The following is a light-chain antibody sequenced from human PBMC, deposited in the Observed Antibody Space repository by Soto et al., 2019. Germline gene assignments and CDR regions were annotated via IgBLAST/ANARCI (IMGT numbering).Light chain of an antibody. V-gene: IGKV1-5*03. CDR2: KAS. Sequence: IQMTQSPSTLSASVGDRVAITCRASQSIGIWLAWYQKKPGKAPRFLIYKASTLQTGVPSSFSGSGSGTEFTLTISSLQPDDFATYYCQQYNDYSWTFGQGTQVEIK. J-gene: IGKJ1*01. CDR1: QSIGIW. CDR3: QQYNDYSWT.